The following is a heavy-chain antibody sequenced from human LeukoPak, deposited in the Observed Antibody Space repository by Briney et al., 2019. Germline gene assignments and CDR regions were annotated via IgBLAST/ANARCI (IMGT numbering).Heavy chain of an antibody. CDR3: ARGGYYGSGNDFRFDP. V-gene: IGHV4-59*01. J-gene: IGHJ5*02. D-gene: IGHD3-10*01. CDR2: IYYSGST. Sequence: SETLSLTCSVSGGSISSYYWSWIRQPPGKGLEWIGYIYYSGSTNYNPSLKSRVTISVDTSKSQFSLKLSSVTAADTAIYYCARGGYYGSGNDFRFDPWGQGTLVTVSS. CDR1: GGSISSYY.